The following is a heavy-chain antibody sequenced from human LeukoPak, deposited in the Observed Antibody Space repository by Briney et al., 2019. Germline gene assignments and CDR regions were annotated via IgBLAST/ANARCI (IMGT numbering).Heavy chain of an antibody. V-gene: IGHV4-59*01. D-gene: IGHD2-15*01. J-gene: IGHJ5*02. CDR2: IYYSGST. CDR3: AREGKTLVATKPDWFDP. CDR1: GGSISSYY. Sequence: SETLSLTCTVSGGSISSYYWSWIRQPPGKGLEWIGYIYYSGSTNYNPSLKSRVTTSVDTSKNQFSLNLSSVTAADTAVYYCAREGKTLVATKPDWFDPWGQGTLVTVSS.